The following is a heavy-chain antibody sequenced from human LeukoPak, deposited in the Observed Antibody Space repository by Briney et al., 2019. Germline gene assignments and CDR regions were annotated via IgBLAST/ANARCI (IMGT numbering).Heavy chain of an antibody. CDR2: ISGSGGST. CDR3: ASLPLRYFDWLPSD. J-gene: IGHJ4*02. Sequence: PGGSLRLSCAASGFTFSSYGMSWVRQAPGKGLEWVSAISGSGGSTYYADSVKGRFTISRDNSKNTLYLQMNSLRAEDTAVYYCASLPLRYFDWLPSDWGQGTLVTVSS. CDR1: GFTFSSYG. V-gene: IGHV3-23*01. D-gene: IGHD3-9*01.